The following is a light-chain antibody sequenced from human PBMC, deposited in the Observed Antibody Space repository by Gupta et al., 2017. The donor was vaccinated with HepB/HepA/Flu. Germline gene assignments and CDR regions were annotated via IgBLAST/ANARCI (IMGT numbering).Light chain of an antibody. CDR1: QSLLSSSDNNNY. CDR2: RAS. CDR3: QQYYSAPIT. V-gene: IGKV4-1*01. J-gene: IGKJ5*01. Sequence: DIVMNQSPDPLTVSLGGRATINCKSSQSLLSSSDNNNYLSWIQQKPGQPPKLLIYRASTRESGVPDRFSGSGSGTDFTLTISSLQAEDVAVYYCQQYYSAPITFGQGTRLENK.